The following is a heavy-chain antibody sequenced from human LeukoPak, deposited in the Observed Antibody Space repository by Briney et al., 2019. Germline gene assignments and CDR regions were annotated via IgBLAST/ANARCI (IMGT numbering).Heavy chain of an antibody. V-gene: IGHV4-39*01. J-gene: IGHJ4*02. Sequence: GSLRLSCTPSGFSISRYWMTWVRQPPGKGLEWIGTIYYTGSTYYNPSLKSRVTISVDTSKNQFSLNLSSVTAADTAVYYCARYSGTYLYYWGQGTLVTVSS. D-gene: IGHD1-26*01. CDR2: IYYTGST. CDR1: GFSISRYW. CDR3: ARYSGTYLYY.